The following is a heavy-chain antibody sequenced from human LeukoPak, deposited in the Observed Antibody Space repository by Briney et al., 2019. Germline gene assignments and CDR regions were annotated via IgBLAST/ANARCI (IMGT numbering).Heavy chain of an antibody. J-gene: IGHJ3*02. V-gene: IGHV4-59*12. CDR1: GGSIRSYY. CDR3: ASGKGIAVPDGFDI. D-gene: IGHD6-19*01. CDR2: IYHSGST. Sequence: ASETLSLTCTVAGGSIRSYYWSWIRQPPGKGLEWIGYIYHSGSTYYNPSLKSRVTISVDRSKNQFSLKLTSVTGADTAVYYCASGKGIAVPDGFDIWGQGTMVTVSS.